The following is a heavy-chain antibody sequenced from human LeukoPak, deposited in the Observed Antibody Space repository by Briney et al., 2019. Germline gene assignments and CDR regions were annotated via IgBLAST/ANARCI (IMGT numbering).Heavy chain of an antibody. J-gene: IGHJ5*02. CDR2: IYPGDSDT. V-gene: IGHV5-51*01. Sequence: GESLKISCKGSGYSFTSYWIGWVRQMPGKGLEWMGIIYPGDSDTRYSPSFQGQVTISADKSISTAYLQWSSLKASDTAMYYCARQILYSSSWYYWFDPWGQGTLVTVSS. D-gene: IGHD6-13*01. CDR1: GYSFTSYW. CDR3: ARQILYSSSWYYWFDP.